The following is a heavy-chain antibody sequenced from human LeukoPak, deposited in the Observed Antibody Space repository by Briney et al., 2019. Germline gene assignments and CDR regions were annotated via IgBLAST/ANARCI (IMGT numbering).Heavy chain of an antibody. J-gene: IGHJ4*02. CDR1: GFTFSSYW. D-gene: IGHD3-3*01. Sequence: GGSLRLSCAASGFTFSSYWMNWARQAPGKGLEWVASINHNGNVNYYVDSVKGRFTISRDNAKNSLYLQMNSLRAENTAVYYCARDPITIFGVVDYWGQGTLVTVSS. CDR3: ARDPITIFGVVDY. CDR2: INHNGNVN. V-gene: IGHV3-7*03.